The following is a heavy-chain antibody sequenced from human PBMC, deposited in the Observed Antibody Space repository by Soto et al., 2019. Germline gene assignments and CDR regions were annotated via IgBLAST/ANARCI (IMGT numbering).Heavy chain of an antibody. CDR1: GGSISSGGYY. CDR2: IYYSGST. Sequence: SETLSLTCTVSGGSISSGGYYWSWIRQHPGKGLEWIGDIYYSGSTYYNPSLKSRVTISVDTSKNQFSLKLSSVTAADTAVYYCARDWGRDGCFDYWGQGTLATVSS. J-gene: IGHJ4*02. CDR3: ARDWGRDGCFDY. D-gene: IGHD3-16*01. V-gene: IGHV4-31*03.